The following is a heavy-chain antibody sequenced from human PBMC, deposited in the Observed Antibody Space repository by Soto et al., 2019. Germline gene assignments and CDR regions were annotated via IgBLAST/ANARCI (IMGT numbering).Heavy chain of an antibody. CDR2: IYWDDDQ. D-gene: IGHD5-12*01. V-gene: IGHV2-5*02. CDR3: ARRRIYNGYDS. Sequence: QITLKESGPTLVKPTQTLTLTCTFSGFSLTTRGVGVGWIRQPPGKALEWPALIYWDDDQRYSPSLKNRLTVTKDTSKNQVVLTMTNMDPVDTGTYYCARRRIYNGYDSWGQGTLVTVSS. CDR1: GFSLTTRGVG. J-gene: IGHJ4*02.